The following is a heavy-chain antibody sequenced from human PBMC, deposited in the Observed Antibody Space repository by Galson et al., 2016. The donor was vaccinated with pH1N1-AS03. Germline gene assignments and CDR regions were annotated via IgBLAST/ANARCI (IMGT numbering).Heavy chain of an antibody. J-gene: IGHJ5*02. CDR3: ARSPECCSAGSCSEEGYLDP. V-gene: IGHV3-9*01. CDR1: GFTFDAYA. Sequence: SLRLSCAGSGFTFDAYAIHWVRQAPGKGLEWVSGINWSSDTVDYTHSVRGRFSISRDNAKNSVYLQMNNLRGGDTALFYCARSPECCSAGSCSEEGYLDPWCQETLVTVSS. D-gene: IGHD2-15*01. CDR2: INWSSDTV.